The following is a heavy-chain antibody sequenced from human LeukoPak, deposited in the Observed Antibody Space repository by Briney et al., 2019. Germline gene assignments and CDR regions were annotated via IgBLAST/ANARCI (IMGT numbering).Heavy chain of an antibody. CDR2: INPNSGGT. D-gene: IGHD2-2*01. V-gene: IGHV1-2*02. CDR1: GYTVTGYY. CDR3: ARAQGYCSSTSCYRYYFDY. J-gene: IGHJ4*02. Sequence: ASVKVSCKASGYTVTGYYMHLVRQAPGQGLEWMGWINPNSGGTNYAQKFQGRVTMTRDTSISTAYMELSRLRSDDTAVYYCARAQGYCSSTSCYRYYFDYWGQGTLVTVSS.